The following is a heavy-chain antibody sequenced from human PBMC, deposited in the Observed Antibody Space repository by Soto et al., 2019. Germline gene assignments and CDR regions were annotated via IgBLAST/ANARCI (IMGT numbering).Heavy chain of an antibody. CDR1: GFTFSNAL. Sequence: GGSRRRSCAASGFTFSNALMSWVRQAPGKGLEWVGRIKSKTDGGTTDYAAPVKGRFTISRDDSKDTLYPQMNSLKTEDTAVYYCTTVYSSSINRDYWGQGTLVTVSS. CDR3: TTVYSSSINRDY. J-gene: IGHJ4*02. V-gene: IGHV3-15*01. CDR2: IKSKTDGGTT. D-gene: IGHD6-6*01.